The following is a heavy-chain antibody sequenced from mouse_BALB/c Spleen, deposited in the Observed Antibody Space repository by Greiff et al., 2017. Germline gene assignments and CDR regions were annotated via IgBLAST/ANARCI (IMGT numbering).Heavy chain of an antibody. CDR1: GFAFSSYD. V-gene: IGHV5-12-1*01. J-gene: IGHJ4*01. D-gene: IGHD2-1*01. CDR3: ARHLYYGNYDSLYAMDY. Sequence: EVKLVESGGGLVKPGGSLKLSCAASGFAFSSYDMSWVRQTPEKRLEWVAYISSGGGSTYYPDTVKGRFTISRDNAKNTLYLQMSSLKSEDTAMYYCARHLYYGNYDSLYAMDYWGQGTSVTVSS. CDR2: ISSGGGST.